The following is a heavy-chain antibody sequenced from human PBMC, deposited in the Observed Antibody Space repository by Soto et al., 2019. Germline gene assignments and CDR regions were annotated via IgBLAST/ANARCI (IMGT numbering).Heavy chain of an antibody. CDR3: AKDWDYYDSSGYYAPFDY. D-gene: IGHD3-22*01. Sequence: PGGSLRLSCAASGFTFSSYAMSWVRQAPGKGLEWVSGISGSGGSTYYADSVKGRLTISRDNSKNTVYLHMNSLRAEDTAVYYCAKDWDYYDSSGYYAPFDYWGQGTLVTVSS. V-gene: IGHV3-23*01. CDR2: ISGSGGST. CDR1: GFTFSSYA. J-gene: IGHJ4*02.